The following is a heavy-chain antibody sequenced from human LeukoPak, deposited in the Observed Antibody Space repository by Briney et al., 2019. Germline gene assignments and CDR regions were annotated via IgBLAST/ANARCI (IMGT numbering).Heavy chain of an antibody. CDR2: TFYRSKWYY. V-gene: IGHV6-1*01. CDR3: ARENTLVRGTRNPFDY. D-gene: IGHD3-10*01. Sequence: SQTLSLTCAISGDSVSSNDAAWNWIRQSPSRGLEWLGRTFYRSKWYYDSAVPVKSRITINPDTSKNQLSLQLNSVTPEDTAVYYCARENTLVRGTRNPFDYWGRGTLVTVSS. J-gene: IGHJ4*02. CDR1: GDSVSSNDAA.